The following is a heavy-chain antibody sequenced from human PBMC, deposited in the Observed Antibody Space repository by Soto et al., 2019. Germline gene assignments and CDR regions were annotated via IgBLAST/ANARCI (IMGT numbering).Heavy chain of an antibody. Sequence: SETLSLTCTVSGGSISSYYWSWIRQPPGKGLEWIGYIYYSVSTNYNPSLKSRVTISVDTSKNQFSLKLSSVTAADTAVYYCASLAGDHAYWGQGTLVTVSS. CDR3: ASLAGDHAY. CDR2: IYYSVST. J-gene: IGHJ4*02. V-gene: IGHV4-59*01. CDR1: GGSISSYY. D-gene: IGHD2-21*02.